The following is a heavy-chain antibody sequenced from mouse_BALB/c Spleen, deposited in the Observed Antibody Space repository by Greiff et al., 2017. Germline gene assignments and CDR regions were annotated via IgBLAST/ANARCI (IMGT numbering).Heavy chain of an antibody. CDR2: IWAGGST. J-gene: IGHJ2*01. CDR3: ARDDGNYFDY. CDR1: GFSLTSYG. V-gene: IGHV2-9*02. D-gene: IGHD2-3*01. Sequence: VNVVESGPGLVAPSQSLSITCTVSGFSLTSYGVHWVRQPPGKGLEWLGVIWAGGSTNYNSALMSRLSISKDNSKSQVFLKMNSLQTDDTAMYYCARDDGNYFDYWGQGTTLTVSS.